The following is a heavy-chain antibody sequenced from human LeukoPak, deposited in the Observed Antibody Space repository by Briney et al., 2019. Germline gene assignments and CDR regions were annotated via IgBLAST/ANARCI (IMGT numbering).Heavy chain of an antibody. V-gene: IGHV1-69*13. CDR2: IIPIFGTA. J-gene: IGHJ6*02. D-gene: IGHD6-19*01. CDR3: ASTHSRIAVAGTYYYYGMDV. Sequence: SVKVSCKASGGTFSSYAISWVRQAPGQGLEWMGGIIPIFGTANYAQKFQGRVTITADESTSTAYMELSSLRSEDTAVYYCASTHSRIAVAGTYYYYGMDVWGQGTTVTVSS. CDR1: GGTFSSYA.